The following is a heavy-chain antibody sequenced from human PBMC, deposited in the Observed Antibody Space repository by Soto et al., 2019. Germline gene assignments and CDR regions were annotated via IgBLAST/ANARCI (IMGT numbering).Heavy chain of an antibody. J-gene: IGHJ6*02. CDR3: ATGGHNDGYNFYPGMDV. CDR2: VIPLFDTA. Sequence: QVQVVQSGAEVKKPGSSVKVSCKVSGGIFTNNAISWVRQAPGQGLEWLGGVIPLFDTAYYAQIFRGRLRISAEVATTPAFMDLSGLTSADTAVYFCATGGHNDGYNFYPGMDVWGQGTTVTVS. CDR1: GGIFTNNA. V-gene: IGHV1-69*01. D-gene: IGHD3-16*01.